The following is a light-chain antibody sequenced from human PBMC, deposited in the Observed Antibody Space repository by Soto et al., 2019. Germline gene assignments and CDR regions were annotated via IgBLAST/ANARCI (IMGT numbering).Light chain of an antibody. J-gene: IGLJ3*02. CDR3: QSADSSGSYT. CDR1: AVPDQY. V-gene: IGLV3-25*02. CDR2: KDN. Sequence: SYELTQPPSVSVSPGQTARITCSGDAVPDQYAYWYQQRPGQAPVLVIYKDNERSTGIPERFSGSTSGTTATLTVSGVQAEDEADYYCQSADSSGSYTFGGGTKLTVL.